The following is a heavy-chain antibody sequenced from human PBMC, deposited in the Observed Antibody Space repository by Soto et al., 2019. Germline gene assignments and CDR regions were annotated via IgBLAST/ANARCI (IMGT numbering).Heavy chain of an antibody. Sequence: QVQLVQSGAEVKKPGSSVKVSCKTSGVSFNNNGIGWVRQAPGHGLEWMGGVSPPFRTSNYARKFQGRISINAHASTGTVNMELSSLTSEDTAQYYCARVLYYGSGSYPPYGMDVWGQGTTVTVSS. CDR2: VSPPFRTS. CDR1: GVSFNNNG. CDR3: ARVLYYGSGSYPPYGMDV. J-gene: IGHJ6*02. V-gene: IGHV1-69*01. D-gene: IGHD3-10*01.